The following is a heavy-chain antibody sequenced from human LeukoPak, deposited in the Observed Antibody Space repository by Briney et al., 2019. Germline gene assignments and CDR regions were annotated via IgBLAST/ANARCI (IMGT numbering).Heavy chain of an antibody. CDR1: GFTFSSYS. J-gene: IGHJ5*02. D-gene: IGHD4/OR15-4a*01. CDR2: ISSSSSYI. CDR3: ARDPPAVRTNTYA. Sequence: GGSLRLSCAASGFTFSSYSMNWVRQAPGKGLEWVSSISSSSSYIYYADSVKGRFTISRDSSKNALYLQMNSLRAEDTAVYYCARDPPAVRTNTYAWGQGTLVTVSS. V-gene: IGHV3-21*01.